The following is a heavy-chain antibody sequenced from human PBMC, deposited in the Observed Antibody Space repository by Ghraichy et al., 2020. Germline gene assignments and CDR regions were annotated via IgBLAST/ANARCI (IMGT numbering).Heavy chain of an antibody. D-gene: IGHD2-2*02. CDR1: GFTFSSYA. J-gene: IGHJ4*02. CDR2: ISGSGGST. V-gene: IGHV3-23*01. Sequence: WGSLRLSCAASGFTFSSYAMSWVRQAPGKGLEWVSAISGSGGSTYYADSVKGRFTISRDNSKNTLYLQMNSLRAEDTAVYYCAKDRIGYCSSNSCYTGFDYWGQGTLVTVSS. CDR3: AKDRIGYCSSNSCYTGFDY.